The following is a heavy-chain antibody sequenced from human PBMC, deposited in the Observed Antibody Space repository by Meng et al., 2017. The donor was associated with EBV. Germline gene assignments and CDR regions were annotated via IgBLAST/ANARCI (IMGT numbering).Heavy chain of an antibody. D-gene: IGHD6-19*01. CDR2: IDPEDGER. J-gene: IGHJ3*02. CDR3: ATDSRGGSAGGFDI. CDR1: GFTLCEGH. Sequence: DRLVESWAGGEEPGGALKVSCKVSGFTLCEGHILWVRQEPGKGLEWVGGIDPEDGERVYAQKFKGRVTMTEDTTTDTAYMELRSLRSDDTAVYFCATDSRGGSAGGFDIWGQGTVVTVSS. V-gene: IGHV1-24*01.